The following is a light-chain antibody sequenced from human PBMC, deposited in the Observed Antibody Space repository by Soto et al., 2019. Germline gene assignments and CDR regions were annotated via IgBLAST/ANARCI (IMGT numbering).Light chain of an antibody. Sequence: VLTQSPDTLSLSPGERATLSCRASERVSSSYFAWYQQKFGQAPRLLLSATSRRTAGIPDRFSGSGSGTDFTLTISRVEPKDFGVYYCQQFGTSPPKTFGQGTKLEI. J-gene: IGKJ2*01. CDR1: ERVSSSY. CDR2: ATS. CDR3: QQFGTSPPKT. V-gene: IGKV3-20*01.